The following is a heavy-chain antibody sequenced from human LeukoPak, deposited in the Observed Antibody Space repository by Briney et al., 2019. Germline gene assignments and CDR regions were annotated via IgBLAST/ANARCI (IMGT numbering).Heavy chain of an antibody. J-gene: IGHJ6*02. V-gene: IGHV3-21*01. Sequence: GGSLRLSCSASGFTVSNYYMSWVRQAPGKGLEWVSSISSSSSYIYYADSVKGRFTISRDNAKNSLYLQMNSLRAEDTAVYYCARAGGSSWYGEDYYGMDVWGQGTTVTVSS. CDR2: ISSSSSYI. CDR1: GFTVSNYY. CDR3: ARAGGSSWYGEDYYGMDV. D-gene: IGHD6-13*01.